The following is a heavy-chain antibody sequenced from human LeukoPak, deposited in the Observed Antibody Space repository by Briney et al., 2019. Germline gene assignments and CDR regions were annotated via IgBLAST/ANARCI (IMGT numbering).Heavy chain of an antibody. J-gene: IGHJ4*02. CDR3: ARAGLVYYFDY. CDR1: GFTFSIYG. CDR2: IYSGGST. V-gene: IGHV3-53*01. Sequence: PGGTLRLSCAASGFTFSIYGMGWVRQAPGKGLEWVSGIYSGGSTYYADSVKGRFTISRDNSKNTLYLQMNSLRAEDTAVYYCARAGLVYYFDYWGQGTLVTVSS. D-gene: IGHD3/OR15-3a*01.